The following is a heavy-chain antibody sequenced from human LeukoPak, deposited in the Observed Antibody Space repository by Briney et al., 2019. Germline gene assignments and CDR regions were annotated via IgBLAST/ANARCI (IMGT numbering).Heavy chain of an antibody. V-gene: IGHV3-30*18. CDR3: ANALLYYYGSRSYFRVDAFDI. CDR2: ITYDGSNK. D-gene: IGHD3-10*01. J-gene: IGHJ3*02. CDR1: GFTFSCYG. Sequence: GGSLRLSCAASGFTFSCYGMHWVRQAPGKGLEWVAVITYDGSNKYYADSVKGRFTISRDNSKNTLYLQMNSLRAEDTAVYYCANALLYYYGSRSYFRVDAFDIWGQGIMATVSS.